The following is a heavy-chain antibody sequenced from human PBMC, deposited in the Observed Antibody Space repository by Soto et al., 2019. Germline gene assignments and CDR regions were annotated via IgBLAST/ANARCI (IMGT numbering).Heavy chain of an antibody. Sequence: PGGSLRLSCAASGFTFTTYWMHWVRQAPGKGLVWVSHINSDGSSTSYADSVQGRFTISRDNAKNTLYLQMNSLRAEDTAVYYCARGRYCSRNACYYDYWGQGTLVTVSS. V-gene: IGHV3-74*01. CDR2: INSDGSST. J-gene: IGHJ4*02. CDR1: GFTFTTYW. D-gene: IGHD2-2*01. CDR3: ARGRYCSRNACYYDY.